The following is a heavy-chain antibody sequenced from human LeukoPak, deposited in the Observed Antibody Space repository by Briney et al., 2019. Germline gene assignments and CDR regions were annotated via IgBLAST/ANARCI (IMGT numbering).Heavy chain of an antibody. V-gene: IGHV3-7*01. CDR2: IKEDGSEK. D-gene: IGHD5-24*01. CDR3: AKPRWGEMATTYFDS. J-gene: IGHJ4*02. Sequence: PGGSLRLSCAASGFPFSSYWMTWVRQAPGKGLEWVANIKEDGSEKYYVDSVKGRFTISRDNSKNTLYLQMYSLRAEDTAVYYCAKPRWGEMATTYFDSWGQGTLVTVSS. CDR1: GFPFSSYW.